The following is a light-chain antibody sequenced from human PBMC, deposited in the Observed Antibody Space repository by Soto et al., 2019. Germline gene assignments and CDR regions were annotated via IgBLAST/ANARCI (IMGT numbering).Light chain of an antibody. CDR2: DAS. Sequence: EIVLTQSPATLSLSPGERATLSCRASQSASSSLAWYQQKSGQGPRLLIYDASNRATGIPARFSGSGSGTDFTLTISSLEPEDFAVYYCHQRANWPPTFGQGTRLEIK. CDR3: HQRANWPPT. V-gene: IGKV3-11*01. CDR1: QSASSS. J-gene: IGKJ2*01.